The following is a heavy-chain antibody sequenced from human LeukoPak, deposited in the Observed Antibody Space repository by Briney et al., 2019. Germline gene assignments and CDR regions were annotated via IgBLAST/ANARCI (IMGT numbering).Heavy chain of an antibody. D-gene: IGHD5-24*01. Sequence: SETLSLTCAVSGGSISSGSYYWSWIRQPAGKGLEWIGRIYTSGSTNYNPSLKSRVTISVDTSKNQFSLKLSSVTAADTAVYYCARVKRDGYNYEDYYYYYYMDVWGKGTTVTVSS. V-gene: IGHV4-61*02. J-gene: IGHJ6*03. CDR2: IYTSGST. CDR1: GGSISSGSYY. CDR3: ARVKRDGYNYEDYYYYYYMDV.